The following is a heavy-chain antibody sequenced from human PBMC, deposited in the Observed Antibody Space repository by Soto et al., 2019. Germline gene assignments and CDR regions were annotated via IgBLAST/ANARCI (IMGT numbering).Heavy chain of an antibody. V-gene: IGHV3-7*05. D-gene: IGHD6-19*01. Sequence: GGSLRLSCAASGFTFSSYWMSWVRQAPGKGLEWVANIKQDGSEKYYVDSVKGRFTISRDNAKNSLYLQMNSLRAEDTAVYYCAREGGYSSGWLFDYWGQGTLVTVSS. J-gene: IGHJ4*02. CDR2: IKQDGSEK. CDR1: GFTFSSYW. CDR3: AREGGYSSGWLFDY.